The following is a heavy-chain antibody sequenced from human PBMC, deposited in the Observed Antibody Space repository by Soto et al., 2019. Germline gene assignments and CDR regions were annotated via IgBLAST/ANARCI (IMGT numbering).Heavy chain of an antibody. V-gene: IGHV2-5*02. J-gene: IGHJ4*02. CDR1: GFTISTSGVG. CDR2: IYWDDDK. D-gene: IGHD3-22*01. CDR3: AXXXXXYYRXXDY. Sequence: QITLKESGPTLVKPTQTLTLTCTFSGFTISTSGVGVGWIRQPPGKALEWLAVIYWDDDKRYSPSLMRRLTITKDTSKNQVVLTMTNMAPVDTATYHXAXXXXXYYRXXDYWGQGTLVTVSS.